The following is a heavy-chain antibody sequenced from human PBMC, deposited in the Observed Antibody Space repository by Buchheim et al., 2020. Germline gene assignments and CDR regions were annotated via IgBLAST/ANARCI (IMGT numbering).Heavy chain of an antibody. V-gene: IGHV4-59*01. Sequence: QVQLQESGPGLVKPSETLSLTRTVSGDSISGSYWSWIRQPPGQGLEWIGYIYYSGSTNYNPSLKSRVTISVDTSKNQFSLNLRYVTAADAAVYYCARAIGGGNWFDPWGQGTL. CDR3: ARAIGGGNWFDP. D-gene: IGHD2-15*01. CDR1: GDSISGSY. J-gene: IGHJ5*02. CDR2: IYYSGST.